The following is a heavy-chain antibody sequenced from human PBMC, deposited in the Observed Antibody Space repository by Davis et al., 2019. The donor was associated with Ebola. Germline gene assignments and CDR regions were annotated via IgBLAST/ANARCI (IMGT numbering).Heavy chain of an antibody. CDR3: ARETHTTSQYYLDN. V-gene: IGHV1-2*06. CDR1: GYTFTSYG. CDR2: SNPNSGNT. Sequence: ASVKVSCKASGYTFTSYGISWVRQAPGQGLEWMGRSNPNSGNTNHAQKFQGRVTMTRDTSITTAYMELSGLTSDDTAVYYCARETHTTSQYYLDNWGQGTLVTVSS. D-gene: IGHD1-26*01. J-gene: IGHJ4*02.